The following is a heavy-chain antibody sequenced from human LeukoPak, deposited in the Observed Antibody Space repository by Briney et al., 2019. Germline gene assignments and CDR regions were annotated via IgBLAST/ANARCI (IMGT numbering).Heavy chain of an antibody. CDR2: THYSGST. V-gene: IGHV4-39*01. CDR1: VRRFRPGLGY. Sequence: SETLSLIRCVSVRRFRPGLGYDSWIRQPPGQGLEWNGITHYSGSTYYNASLKSRVTISVDTSKNQFSLRLSSLTAADTAVYYCATYATGVATTNWFDPWGQGTLVTVSS. D-gene: IGHD5-12*01. CDR3: ATYATGVATTNWFDP. J-gene: IGHJ5*02.